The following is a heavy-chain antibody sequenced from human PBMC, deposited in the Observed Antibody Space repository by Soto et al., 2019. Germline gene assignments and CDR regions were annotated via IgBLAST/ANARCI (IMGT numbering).Heavy chain of an antibody. CDR1: VGTFSSYT. J-gene: IGHJ4*02. CDR3: AREGYGDYGKPFDY. V-gene: IGHV1-69*13. D-gene: IGHD4-17*01. Sequence: SVKYSFKASVGTFSSYTLPWVRQAPGQGLEWMGGIIPLFGTANYAQKFQGRVTITADESTSTAYMQLSSLRSEDTAMYYCAREGYGDYGKPFDYSGQGTLVTVSS. CDR2: IIPLFGTA.